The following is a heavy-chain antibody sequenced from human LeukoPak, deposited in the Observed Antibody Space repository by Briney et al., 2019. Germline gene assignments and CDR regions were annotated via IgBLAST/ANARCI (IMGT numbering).Heavy chain of an antibody. CDR1: GFTFNRYG. V-gene: IGHV3-30*19. D-gene: IGHD3-3*01. Sequence: GGSLRLSCAASGFTFNRYGMHWVRQAPGKGLQWLAVISYDGGKTYYADSVEGRFTISRDNSKSTVYLEINSLRSEDTAIYYCARGFNDFWSGSQLEYWGQGTLVTVSS. CDR2: ISYDGGKT. CDR3: ARGFNDFWSGSQLEY. J-gene: IGHJ4*02.